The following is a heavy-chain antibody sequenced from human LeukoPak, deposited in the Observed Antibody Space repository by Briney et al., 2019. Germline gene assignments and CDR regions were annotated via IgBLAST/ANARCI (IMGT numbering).Heavy chain of an antibody. D-gene: IGHD3-9*01. V-gene: IGHV4-31*03. J-gene: IGHJ5*02. CDR1: GGSISSGSYY. CDR2: IYYSGST. CDR3: AREVYFDWLAQSGWFDP. Sequence: SGTLSLTCTVSGGSISSGSYYWSWIRQHPGKGLEWIGYIYYSGSTYYNPSLKSRVTISVDTSKNQFSLKLNSVTAADTAAYYCAREVYFDWLAQSGWFDPWGQGTLVTVSS.